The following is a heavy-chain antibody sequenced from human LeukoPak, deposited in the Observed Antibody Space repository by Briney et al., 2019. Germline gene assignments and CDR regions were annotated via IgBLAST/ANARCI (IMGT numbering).Heavy chain of an antibody. CDR2: IYYSGST. CDR1: GGSISSGGYY. CDR3: AKGSHYYDSSRENWFDP. V-gene: IGHV4-31*03. Sequence: KPSETLSLTCTVSGGSISSGGYYWSWIRQHPGKGLEWIGYIYYSGSTYYNPSLKSRVTISVDTSKNQFSLKLSSVTAADTAVYYCAKGSHYYDSSRENWFDPWGQGTLVTVSS. J-gene: IGHJ5*02. D-gene: IGHD3-22*01.